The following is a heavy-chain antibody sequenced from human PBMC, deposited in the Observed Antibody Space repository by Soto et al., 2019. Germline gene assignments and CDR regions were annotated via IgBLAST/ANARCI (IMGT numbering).Heavy chain of an antibody. CDR3: ARDRPSPYSSSWSPLDY. CDR2: ISAYNGNT. V-gene: IGHV1-18*01. CDR1: GYTFTSHG. J-gene: IGHJ4*02. D-gene: IGHD6-13*01. Sequence: ASVKVSCKASGYTFTSHGIHWVRQAPGQRLEWMGWISAYNGNTNYAQKLQGRVTMTTDTSTSTAYMELRSLRSDDTAVYYCARDRPSPYSSSWSPLDYWGQGTLVTVSS.